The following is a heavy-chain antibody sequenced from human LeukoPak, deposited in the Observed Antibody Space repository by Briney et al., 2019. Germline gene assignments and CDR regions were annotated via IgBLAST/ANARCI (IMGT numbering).Heavy chain of an antibody. CDR3: AREHPSYDFWSGRESVGAFDI. Sequence: ASVKVSCKASGGTFSSYAISWVRQAPGQGLEWMGGIIPIFGTANYAQKFQGRVTITTDESTSTAYMELSSLRSEDTAVYYCAREHPSYDFWSGRESVGAFDIWGQGTMVTVSS. V-gene: IGHV1-69*05. CDR1: GGTFSSYA. D-gene: IGHD3-3*01. CDR2: IIPIFGTA. J-gene: IGHJ3*02.